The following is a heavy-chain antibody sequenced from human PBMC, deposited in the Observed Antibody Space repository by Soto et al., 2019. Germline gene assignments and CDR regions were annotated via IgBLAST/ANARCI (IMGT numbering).Heavy chain of an antibody. CDR3: ARVPTQYSSSYSRAFDI. CDR2: IIPIFGTA. Sequence: SVKVSCKACGGTFSSYASSWVRQAPGQGLEWMGGIIPIFGTANYAQKFQGRVTITADESTSTAYMELSSLRSEDTAVYYCARVPTQYSSSYSRAFDIWGQGTMVTVSS. CDR1: GGTFSSYA. J-gene: IGHJ3*02. D-gene: IGHD6-13*01. V-gene: IGHV1-69*13.